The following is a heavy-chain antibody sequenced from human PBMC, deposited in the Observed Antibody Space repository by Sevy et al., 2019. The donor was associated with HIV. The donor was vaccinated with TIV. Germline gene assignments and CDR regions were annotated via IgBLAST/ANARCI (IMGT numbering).Heavy chain of an antibody. J-gene: IGHJ4*02. Sequence: SETLSLTCTVSGGSITSLYRNWIRQPPGKGLEWIANIYYNGHINYNPSLKSRVTLSLDTSKNQFSLRLSSVTAADTAMYYCAGENAWGSGYSWGQGTLVTVSS. CDR1: GGSITSLY. V-gene: IGHV4-59*08. CDR2: IYYNGHI. D-gene: IGHD6-19*01. CDR3: AGENAWGSGYS.